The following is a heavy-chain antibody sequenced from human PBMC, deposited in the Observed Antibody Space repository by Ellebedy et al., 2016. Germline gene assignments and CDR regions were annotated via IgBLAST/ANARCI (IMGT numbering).Heavy chain of an antibody. V-gene: IGHV3-23*01. CDR3: AKFYDSGGYYYFDY. CDR2: IVASGERT. Sequence: GGSLRLSCAASGFPFSSHAMSWVRQAPGKGPEWISAIVASGERTFYADSVKGRFTISRDNSKNALYLQLDSLGADDTAIYYCAKFYDSGGYYYFDYWGQGTLVTVSS. CDR1: GFPFSSHA. D-gene: IGHD3-22*01. J-gene: IGHJ4*02.